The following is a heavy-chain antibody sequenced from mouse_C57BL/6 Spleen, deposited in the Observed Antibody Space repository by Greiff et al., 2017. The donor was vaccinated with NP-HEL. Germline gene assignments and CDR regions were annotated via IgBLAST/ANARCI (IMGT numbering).Heavy chain of an antibody. CDR1: GYTFTDYN. Sequence: VQLKESGPELVKPGASVKIPCKASGYTFTDYNMDWVKQSHGKSLEWIGDINPNNGGTIYNQKFKGKATLTVDKSSSTAYMELRSLTSEDTAVYYCARELHYAMDYWGQGTSVTVSS. CDR3: ARELHYAMDY. V-gene: IGHV1-18*01. J-gene: IGHJ4*01. CDR2: INPNNGGT.